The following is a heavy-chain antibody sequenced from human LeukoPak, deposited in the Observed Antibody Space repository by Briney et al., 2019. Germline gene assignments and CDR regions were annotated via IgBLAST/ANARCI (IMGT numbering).Heavy chain of an antibody. CDR3: AKSYSSSWSYYYYMDV. J-gene: IGHJ6*03. Sequence: GGSLRLSCAASGFTVSSNYMSWVRQAPGKGLEWVSAISGSGGSTYYADSVKGRFTISRDNSKNTLYLQMNSLRAEDTAVYYCAKSYSSSWSYYYYMDVWGKGTTVTVSS. D-gene: IGHD6-13*01. CDR2: ISGSGGST. CDR1: GFTVSSNY. V-gene: IGHV3-23*01.